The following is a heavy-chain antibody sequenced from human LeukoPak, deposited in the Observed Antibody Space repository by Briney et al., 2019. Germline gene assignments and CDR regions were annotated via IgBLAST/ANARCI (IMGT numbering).Heavy chain of an antibody. J-gene: IGHJ4*02. Sequence: GESLKISCKGSGYKFTTYWIGWVRQMPGKGLEWMGIIYPGDSDTRYSPSFQGQVTISADKSISTAYLQWSRRKAPDTAMYYWARGWIPGPCGGGADFDYWGQGTLVTVSS. D-gene: IGHD5-18*01. CDR2: IYPGDSDT. CDR1: GYKFTTYW. V-gene: IGHV5-51*01. CDR3: ARGWIPGPCGGGADFDY.